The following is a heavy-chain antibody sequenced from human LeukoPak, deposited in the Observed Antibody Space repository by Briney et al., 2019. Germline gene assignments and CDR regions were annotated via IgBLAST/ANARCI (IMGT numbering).Heavy chain of an antibody. CDR1: GFSFSGSS. V-gene: IGHV3-73*01. J-gene: IGHJ4*02. D-gene: IGHD6-19*01. CDR2: IGSKIDNYAT. Sequence: GGSLRLSCAASGFSFSGSSMNWVRQASGKGLEWVGRIGSKIDNYATAYVESVKGRFIISREDSKNTAYLQMNSLKTEDTAVYYCAKAGSSGWYFDYWGQGTLVTVSS. CDR3: AKAGSSGWYFDY.